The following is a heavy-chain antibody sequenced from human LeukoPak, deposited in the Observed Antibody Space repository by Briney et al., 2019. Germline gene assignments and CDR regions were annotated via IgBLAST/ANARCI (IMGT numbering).Heavy chain of an antibody. Sequence: GGSLRLSCAASGVTVSSNYMSWVRQAPGKGLEWVPVIYSGGSTYYADSVKGRFTISRDNSKNTLYLQMNSLRAEDTAVYYCARGPSIAMVRGVIIRDDAFDIWGQGTMVTVSS. CDR1: GVTVSSNY. D-gene: IGHD3-10*01. CDR3: ARGPSIAMVRGVIIRDDAFDI. CDR2: IYSGGST. J-gene: IGHJ3*02. V-gene: IGHV3-66*01.